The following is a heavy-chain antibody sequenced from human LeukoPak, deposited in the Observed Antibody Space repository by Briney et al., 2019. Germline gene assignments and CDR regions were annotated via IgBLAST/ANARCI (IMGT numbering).Heavy chain of an antibody. CDR1: GGSISSYY. CDR2: IYYSGST. Sequence: PSETLSLTCTVSGGSISSYYWSWIRQPPGKGLEWIGYIYYSGSTYYNPSLKSRVTISVDTSKNQFSLKLSSVTAADTAVYYCARVGDDSSGYLFDYWGQGTLVTVSS. V-gene: IGHV4-59*08. CDR3: ARVGDDSSGYLFDY. J-gene: IGHJ4*02. D-gene: IGHD3-22*01.